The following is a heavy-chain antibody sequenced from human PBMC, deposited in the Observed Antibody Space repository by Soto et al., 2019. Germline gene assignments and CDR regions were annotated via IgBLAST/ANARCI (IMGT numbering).Heavy chain of an antibody. CDR3: ARDNRITGIVDDIDV. D-gene: IGHD1-20*01. V-gene: IGHV3-30-3*01. Sequence: SLSPACVPSASSFANLAMHWDRRPPGKGLEWVALIAHDGSNKDYAGTVKGRFTISSNKSSNTLFLQMDSLDTEDTAVYYCARDNRITGIVDDIDVWGRGTMVTVSS. CDR1: ASSFANLA. CDR2: IAHDGSNK. J-gene: IGHJ4*02.